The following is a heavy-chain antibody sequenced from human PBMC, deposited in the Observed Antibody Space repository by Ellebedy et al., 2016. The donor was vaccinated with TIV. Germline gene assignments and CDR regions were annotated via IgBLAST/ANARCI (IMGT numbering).Heavy chain of an antibody. CDR2: ISYDGSNK. D-gene: IGHD6-13*01. Sequence: GESLKISXAASGFTFSSYGMHWVRQAPGKGLEWVAVISYDGSNKYYADSVKGRFTISRDNSKNTLYLQMNSLRAEDTAVYYCAREYSSSWPETPKNYYYGMDVWGQGTTVTVSS. J-gene: IGHJ6*02. V-gene: IGHV3-30*03. CDR1: GFTFSSYG. CDR3: AREYSSSWPETPKNYYYGMDV.